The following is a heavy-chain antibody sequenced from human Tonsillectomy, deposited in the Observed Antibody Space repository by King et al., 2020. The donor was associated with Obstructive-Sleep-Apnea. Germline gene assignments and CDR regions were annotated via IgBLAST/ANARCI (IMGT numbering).Heavy chain of an antibody. CDR3: ARGGDGYPDY. V-gene: IGHV3-48*04. CDR1: GFTFSIYN. D-gene: IGHD3-22*01. Sequence: VQLVQSGGGLIQPGGSLRLSCVASGFTFSIYNMDWVRQAPGKGLEWISYISSSGSTIHYADSVRGRFTISRDNSKNSLYLQMSNLRVEDTAVYYCARGGDGYPDYWGRGTLVTVSS. J-gene: IGHJ4*02. CDR2: ISSSGSTI.